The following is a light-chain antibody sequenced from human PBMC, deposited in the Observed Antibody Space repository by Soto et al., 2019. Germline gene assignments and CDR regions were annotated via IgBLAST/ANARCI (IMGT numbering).Light chain of an antibody. CDR1: SSDVGGYNY. V-gene: IGLV2-14*01. CDR2: DVS. J-gene: IGLJ2*01. CDR3: SSYTSSSTSVV. Sequence: QSALTQPASVSGSPGQSITISCTGTSSDVGGYNYVSWYQQHPGKAPKLMIYDVSNRPSGVSNRFSGSKSGNTASLTISGLXXEXXXXYYCSSYTSSSTSVVFGGGTKLTVL.